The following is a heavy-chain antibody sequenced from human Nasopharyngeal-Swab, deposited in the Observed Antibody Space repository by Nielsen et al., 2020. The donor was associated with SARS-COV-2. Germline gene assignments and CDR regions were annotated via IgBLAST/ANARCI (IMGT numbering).Heavy chain of an antibody. V-gene: IGHV3-43*02. D-gene: IGHD5-18*01. Sequence: GESLKISCAASGFTFGDYAMHWVRQAPGKGLEWVSLISGDGGSTYYADSVKVRFTISRDNSKNSLYLQMNSLRTSDTALYYWASGGIQLWLEDYWGQGTLVTVSS. CDR1: GFTFGDYA. J-gene: IGHJ4*02. CDR3: ASGGIQLWLEDY. CDR2: ISGDGGST.